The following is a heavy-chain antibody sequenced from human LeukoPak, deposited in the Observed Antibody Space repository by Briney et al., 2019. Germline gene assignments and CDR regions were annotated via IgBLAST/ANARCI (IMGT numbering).Heavy chain of an antibody. Sequence: GASVKVSCKASGGTFSSYAISWVRQAPGQGLEWMGGIIPIFGTANYAQKFQGRVTITADESTSTAYMELSSLRSEDTAVYYCARESGPLTGYYSTDAFDIWGQGTMVTVSS. CDR3: ARESGPLTGYYSTDAFDI. CDR2: IIPIFGTA. CDR1: GGTFSSYA. D-gene: IGHD3-9*01. J-gene: IGHJ3*02. V-gene: IGHV1-69*01.